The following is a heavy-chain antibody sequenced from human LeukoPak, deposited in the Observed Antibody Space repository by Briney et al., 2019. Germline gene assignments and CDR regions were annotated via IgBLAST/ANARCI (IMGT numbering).Heavy chain of an antibody. CDR3: ARYTVTTFVVDY. J-gene: IGHJ4*02. D-gene: IGHD4-17*01. CDR1: GFTFSSYA. Sequence: GGSLRLSCAASGFTFSSYAMSWVRQAPGKGLEWVSAILGSGAYAYYADSVKGRFTISRDNAKNSLYLQMNSLRAEDTAVYYCARYTVTTFVVDYWGQGTLVTVSS. V-gene: IGHV3-23*01. CDR2: ILGSGAYA.